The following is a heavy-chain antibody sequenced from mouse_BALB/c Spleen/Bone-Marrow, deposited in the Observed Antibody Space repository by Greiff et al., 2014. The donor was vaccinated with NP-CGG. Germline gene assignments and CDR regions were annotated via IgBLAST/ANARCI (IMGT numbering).Heavy chain of an antibody. V-gene: IGHV5-12-2*01. CDR3: TRHVGNPYAMDY. Sequence: EVQLVESGGGLVQPGGSLKLSCAASGFTFSSYTMSWVRQTPEKRLEWVAYISNGGGSTYYPDTIKGRFTISRDKAKNTLYLQMSSLKSEDTAMYYCTRHVGNPYAMDYWGQGTSVTVSS. CDR1: GFTFSSYT. D-gene: IGHD3-1*01. CDR2: ISNGGGST. J-gene: IGHJ4*01.